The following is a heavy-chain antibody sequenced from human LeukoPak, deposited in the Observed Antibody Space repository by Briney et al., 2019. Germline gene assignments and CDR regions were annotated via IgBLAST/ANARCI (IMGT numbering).Heavy chain of an antibody. CDR1: GFSFSNYA. J-gene: IGHJ4*02. CDR3: AKGGPNRHGSGSCYPIDY. Sequence: GGSLRLSCAASGFSFSNYAMSWVRQAPGKGLEWVSAISGRDGSTYYAGSVKGRFTISRDNSKNTLYLQMNSLRAEDTAVYYCAKGGPNRHGSGSCYPIDYWGQGTLVTVSS. CDR2: ISGRDGST. D-gene: IGHD3-10*01. V-gene: IGHV3-23*01.